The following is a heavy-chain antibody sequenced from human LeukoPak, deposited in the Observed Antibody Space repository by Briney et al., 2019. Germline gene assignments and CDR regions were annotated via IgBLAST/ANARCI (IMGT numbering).Heavy chain of an antibody. CDR3: AKRGVVIRVILVGFHKEAYYFDS. V-gene: IGHV3-23*01. CDR2: LSGSSGGT. D-gene: IGHD3-10*01. Sequence: GGSLRLSCAVSGITLSNYGVSWVRQAPGKGLEWVAGLSGSSGGTNYADSVKGRFTISRDNAKNTLYLQMNSLRAEDTAVYFCAKRGVVIRVILVGFHKEAYYFDSWGQGALVTVSS. CDR1: GITLSNYG. J-gene: IGHJ4*02.